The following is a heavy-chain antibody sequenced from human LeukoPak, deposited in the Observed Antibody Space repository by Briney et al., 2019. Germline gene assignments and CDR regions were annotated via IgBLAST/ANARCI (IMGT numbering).Heavy chain of an antibody. V-gene: IGHV1-3*01. CDR1: GYTFTSYA. D-gene: IGHD3-16*01. CDR3: ARGGKGDDYYFDY. J-gene: IGHJ4*02. CDR2: INAGNGYT. Sequence: ASVKVSCKASGYTFTSYAMHWVRQAPGQRLEWMGWINAGNGYTKYSQKFQGRVTITRDTSASTAYMELSSLRSEDTAVYYCARGGKGDDYYFDYWGQGTLVTVSS.